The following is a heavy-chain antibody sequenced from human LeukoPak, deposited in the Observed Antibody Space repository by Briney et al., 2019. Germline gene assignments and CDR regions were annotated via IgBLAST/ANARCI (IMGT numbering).Heavy chain of an antibody. J-gene: IGHJ5*02. CDR3: AKEPLRCSHRGFDP. V-gene: IGHV3-9*01. CDR2: ISRNSGSI. D-gene: IGHD5/OR15-5a*01. Sequence: GGSLRLSCAASGFTFDDYAMHSVRPDPGKGLEWVSGISRNSGSIGYADSVKGRFTISRDNAKNSLYLQMNSLRAEDTALYYCAKEPLRCSHRGFDPWGQATLVPVCS. CDR1: GFTFDDYA.